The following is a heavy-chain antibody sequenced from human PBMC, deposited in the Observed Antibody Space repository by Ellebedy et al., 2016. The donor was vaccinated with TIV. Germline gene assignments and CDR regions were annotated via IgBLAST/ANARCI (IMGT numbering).Heavy chain of an antibody. V-gene: IGHV5-51*01. J-gene: IGHJ3*02. CDR3: ARLIGYNWNYGLDAFDI. Sequence: GESLKISXKGSGYSFTSYWIGWVRQMPGKGLEWMGIIYPGDSDTRYSPSFQGQVTISADKSISTAYLQWSSLKASDTAMYYCARLIGYNWNYGLDAFDIWGQGTMVTVSS. CDR1: GYSFTSYW. CDR2: IYPGDSDT. D-gene: IGHD1-7*01.